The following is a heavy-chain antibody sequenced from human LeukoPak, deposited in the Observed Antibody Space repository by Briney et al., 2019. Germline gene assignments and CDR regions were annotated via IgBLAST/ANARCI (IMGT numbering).Heavy chain of an antibody. J-gene: IGHJ3*02. CDR1: GFTFSSYA. CDR3: AKSVGIIRRGAFDI. Sequence: PGGSLRPSCAASGFTFSSYAMSWVRQAPGKGLEWVSGISGSAATIYYADSAKGRFTISRDNSKNRLYLQMNSLRVDDTAVYYCAKSVGIIRRGAFDIWGQGTMVTVSS. V-gene: IGHV3-23*01. D-gene: IGHD3-10*01. CDR2: ISGSAATI.